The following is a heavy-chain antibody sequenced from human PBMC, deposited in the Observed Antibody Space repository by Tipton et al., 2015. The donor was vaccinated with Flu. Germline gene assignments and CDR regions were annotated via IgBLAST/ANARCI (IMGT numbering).Heavy chain of an antibody. CDR3: AGVYGGYEHPYRLGY. CDR2: ISASNGNT. D-gene: IGHD5-12*01. V-gene: IGHV1-18*01. CDR1: GYTFTNYG. J-gene: IGHJ4*02. Sequence: QVQLVQSGTEVKKPGASVTVSCKASGYTFTNYGVTWVRQAPGQGLEWMGWISASNGNTNYAQKFQDRLTMTTDTSTSTAYMELRSLRSDDTALYYCAGVYGGYEHPYRLGYWGQGTLVTVSS.